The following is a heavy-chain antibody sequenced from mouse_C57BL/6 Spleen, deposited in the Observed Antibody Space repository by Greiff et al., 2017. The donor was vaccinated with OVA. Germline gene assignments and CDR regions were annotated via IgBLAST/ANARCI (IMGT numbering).Heavy chain of an antibody. CDR2: IWSGGST. CDR3: ARDSSGYEAWFAY. D-gene: IGHD3-2*02. CDR1: GFSLTSYG. V-gene: IGHV2-2*01. Sequence: VKLMESGPGLVQPSQSLSITCTVSGFSLTSYGVHWVRQSPGKGLEWLGVIWSGGSTDYNAAFISRLSISKDNSKSQVFFKMNSLQADDTAIYYCARDSSGYEAWFAYWGQGTLVTVSA. J-gene: IGHJ3*01.